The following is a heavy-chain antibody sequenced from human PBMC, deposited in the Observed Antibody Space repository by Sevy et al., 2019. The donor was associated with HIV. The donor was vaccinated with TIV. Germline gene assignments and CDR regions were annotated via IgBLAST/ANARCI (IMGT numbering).Heavy chain of an antibody. D-gene: IGHD3-9*01. J-gene: IGHJ4*02. CDR2: ISVYGET. CDR3: ARGLYFDFGYY. V-gene: IGHV1-18*01. CDR1: GYTFNNYG. Sequence: ASVKVSCKTSGYTFNNYGISWVREAPGQGLEWMGWISVYGETNYAQKVQDRLTVTTDTSTDTAYMELRSLRSDDTAVYYCARGLYFDFGYYWGQGTLVTVSS.